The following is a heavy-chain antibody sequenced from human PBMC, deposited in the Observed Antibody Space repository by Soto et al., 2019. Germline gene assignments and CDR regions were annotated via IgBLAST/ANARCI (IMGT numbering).Heavy chain of an antibody. J-gene: IGHJ6*02. V-gene: IGHV3-23*01. CDR1: GFTFSSYA. Sequence: PGGSLRLSCEASGFTFSSYAMNWVRQAPGKGLEWVSAISGDGGSPYYADSVKGRFTISRDDSRNTLYLHMHSLGAEDTALYYCAKAVYSSSPYYYGMDVWGQGTTVTVS. CDR3: AKAVYSSSPYYYGMDV. D-gene: IGHD6-19*01. CDR2: ISGDGGSP.